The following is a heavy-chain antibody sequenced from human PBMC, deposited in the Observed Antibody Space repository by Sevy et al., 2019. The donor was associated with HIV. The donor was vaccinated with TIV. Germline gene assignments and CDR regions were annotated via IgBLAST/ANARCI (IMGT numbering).Heavy chain of an antibody. CDR2: VYYTGGA. CDR3: AGRNDFDI. Sequence: SETLSLTCTVSGGSINSDHWNWIRQPPGKGLEWIGFVYYTGGANYNPSLKNRVTISVDRTKNQFSLKLTSVTAADTAVYYCAGRNDFDIWGQGTMVTVSS. J-gene: IGHJ3*02. CDR1: GGSINSDH. V-gene: IGHV4-59*08.